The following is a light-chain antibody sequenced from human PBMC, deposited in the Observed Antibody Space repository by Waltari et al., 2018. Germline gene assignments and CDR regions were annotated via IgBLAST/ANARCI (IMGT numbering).Light chain of an antibody. CDR3: QQYYGYPLT. CDR1: QGISNY. V-gene: IGKV1-8*01. CDR2: DAS. J-gene: IGKJ3*01. Sequence: AIQITQSPSSLSASTGDKVTITCRASQGISNYLAWYQQKPGKAPTLLIYDASTLQRGVPSRFSGSGSGTDFTLTISCLQSVDFATFYCQQYYGYPLTFGPGTKVDVK.